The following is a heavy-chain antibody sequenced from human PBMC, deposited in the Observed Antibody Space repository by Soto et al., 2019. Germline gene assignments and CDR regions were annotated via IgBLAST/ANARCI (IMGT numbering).Heavy chain of an antibody. J-gene: IGHJ6*02. D-gene: IGHD2-2*01. CDR1: GYSFTSYW. CDR3: ARLICYGRYPHYYGMDV. Sequence: LGESLKISCKGSGYSFTSYWIGWVRQMPGKGLEWMGIIYPGDSDTRYSPSFQGQVTISADKSISTAYLQWSSLKASDTAMYYCARLICYGRYPHYYGMDVWGQGTTAPVSS. V-gene: IGHV5-51*01. CDR2: IYPGDSDT.